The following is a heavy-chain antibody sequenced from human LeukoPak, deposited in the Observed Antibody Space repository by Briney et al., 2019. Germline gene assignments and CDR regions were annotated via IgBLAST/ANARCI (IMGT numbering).Heavy chain of an antibody. Sequence: PGGSLRLSCAASGFTFSSYAMSWVRQAPGKGLEWVSATSGSGGSTYYADSVKGRFTISRDNSKNTLYLQMNSLRAEDTAVYYCAKAPIASGYYPYWGQGTLVTVSS. V-gene: IGHV3-23*01. CDR1: GFTFSSYA. D-gene: IGHD3-3*01. CDR2: TSGSGGST. CDR3: AKAPIASGYYPY. J-gene: IGHJ4*02.